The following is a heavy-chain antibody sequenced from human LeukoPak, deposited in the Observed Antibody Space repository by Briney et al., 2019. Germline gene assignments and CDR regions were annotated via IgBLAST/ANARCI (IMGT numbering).Heavy chain of an antibody. CDR1: GFTFSSYW. D-gene: IGHD6-6*01. V-gene: IGHV3-7*04. J-gene: IGHJ4*02. Sequence: PGGSLRLSCAASGFTFSSYWLCWVCLAPGEGLEWVANIKQDGTEEYYMDSVKGRFSISRDNAKNSLYLQMNALRAEDTAVYYCARDVRPDYWGQGTLVTVSS. CDR2: IKQDGTEE. CDR3: ARDVRPDY.